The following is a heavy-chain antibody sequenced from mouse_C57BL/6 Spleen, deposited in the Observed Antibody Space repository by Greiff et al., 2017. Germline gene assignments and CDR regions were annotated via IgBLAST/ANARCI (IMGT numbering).Heavy chain of an antibody. CDR1: GYTFTDYY. CDR2: INPNNGGT. CDR3: ARYPIYYDLYYFDY. J-gene: IGHJ2*01. Sequence: EVKLVESGPELVKPGASVKISCKASGYTFTDYYMNWVKQSHGKSLEWIGDINPNNGGTSYNQKFKGKATLTVDKSSSTAYMELRSLTSEDSAVYYCARYPIYYDLYYFDYWGQGTTLTVSS. D-gene: IGHD2-4*01. V-gene: IGHV1-26*01.